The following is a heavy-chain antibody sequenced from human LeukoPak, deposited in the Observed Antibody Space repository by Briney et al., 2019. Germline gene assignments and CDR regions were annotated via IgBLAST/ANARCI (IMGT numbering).Heavy chain of an antibody. CDR2: ISWNSGSI. J-gene: IGHJ4*02. CDR1: GFTFDDYA. V-gene: IGHV3-9*01. D-gene: IGHD3-10*01. CDR3: AKAPVRGVFSSFDY. Sequence: GRSLRLSCAASGFTFDDYAMHWVRQAPGKGLEWVSGISWNSGSIGYADSVKGRFTISRDNAKNSLYLQMNSLRAEDTALYYCAKAPVRGVFSSFDYWGQGTLVTVSS.